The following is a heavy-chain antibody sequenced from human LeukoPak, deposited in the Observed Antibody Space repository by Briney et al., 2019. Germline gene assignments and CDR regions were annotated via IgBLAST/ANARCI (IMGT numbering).Heavy chain of an antibody. D-gene: IGHD2-2*01. J-gene: IGHJ5*02. CDR3: ARDPIVVVPAAKGPAPEKTFDP. CDR1: GGSFSGYY. Sequence: SETLSLTCAVYGGSFSGYYWSWIRQPPGKGLEWIGEINHSGSTYYNPSIKSRVTISVDTSKNQFSLKLSSVTAADTAVYYCARDPIVVVPAAKGPAPEKTFDPWGQGTLVTVSS. CDR2: INHSGST. V-gene: IGHV4-34*01.